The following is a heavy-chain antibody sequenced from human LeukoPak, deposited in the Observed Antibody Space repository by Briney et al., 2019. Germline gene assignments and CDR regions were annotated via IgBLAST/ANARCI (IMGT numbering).Heavy chain of an antibody. CDR3: ARVRDYGSGSSDAFDI. CDR1: GYTFTGYY. D-gene: IGHD3-10*01. V-gene: IGHV1-2*04. J-gene: IGHJ3*02. Sequence: GASVKVSCKASGYTFTGYYMHWVRQAPGQGLEWMGWINPNSGGTNYAQKFQGWVTMTRDTSISTAYMELSRLRSDDTAVYYCARVRDYGSGSSDAFDIWGQGTMVTVSS. CDR2: INPNSGGT.